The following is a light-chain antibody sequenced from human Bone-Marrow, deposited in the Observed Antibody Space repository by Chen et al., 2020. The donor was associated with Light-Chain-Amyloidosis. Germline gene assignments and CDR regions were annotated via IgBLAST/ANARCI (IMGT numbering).Light chain of an antibody. J-gene: IGLJ2*01. CDR3: QSADSSGTYEVI. CDR2: RDT. CDR1: ALPTKY. Sequence: SYELTQPPSVSVSPGQTSRITCSGDALPTKYAYWYQQKPGQAPVLVIPRDTERPPGLSEGVAGSSSGTTATLTISGVQEEDEADYHCQSADSSGTYEVIFGGGTKLTVL. V-gene: IGLV3-25*03.